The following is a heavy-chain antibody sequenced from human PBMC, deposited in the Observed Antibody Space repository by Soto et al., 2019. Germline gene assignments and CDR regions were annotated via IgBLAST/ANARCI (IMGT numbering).Heavy chain of an antibody. CDR3: AVTTGY. D-gene: IGHD4-17*01. CDR1: GYTFTDYD. J-gene: IGHJ4*02. Sequence: QVRVVQSGAEVKKPGASVKVSCKTSGYTFTDYDINWARQAPGQGLEWMGWVSPDHGNAGYAQQFQGRVTMTSDTSISTVFMELTNLRSEDTAVYYCAVTTGYWGQGTKVTGSS. V-gene: IGHV1-8*01. CDR2: VSPDHGNA.